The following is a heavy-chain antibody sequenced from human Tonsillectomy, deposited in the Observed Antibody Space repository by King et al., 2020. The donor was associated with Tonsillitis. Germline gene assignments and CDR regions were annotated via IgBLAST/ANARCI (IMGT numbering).Heavy chain of an antibody. CDR3: ARRDGALEYYYYGMDV. D-gene: IGHD4-17*01. CDR1: GFIFSSYA. V-gene: IGHV3-30-3*01. Sequence: VQLVESGGGVVQPGRSLRLSCAASGFIFSSYAMHWVRQAPGKGLEWEAVISFDGSNKEYADSVKGRFTISRDNSKNTVYLQMHSLRAEDTAVYYCARRDGALEYYYYGMDVWGQGTTVTVSS. CDR2: ISFDGSNK. J-gene: IGHJ6*02.